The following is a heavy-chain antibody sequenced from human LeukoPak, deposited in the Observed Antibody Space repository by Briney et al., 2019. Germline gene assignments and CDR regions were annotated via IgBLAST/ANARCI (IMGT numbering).Heavy chain of an antibody. CDR2: INPSGGST. CDR3: AREGGGAAGGNFDY. CDR1: GYTFASYY. D-gene: IGHD6-13*01. V-gene: IGHV1-46*01. Sequence: ASVKVSCKASGYTFASYYMHWVRQAPGQGLEWMGIINPSGGSTSYAQKFQGRVTMTRDMSTSTVYMELSSLRSEDTAVDYCAREGGGAAGGNFDYWGQGTLVTVSS. J-gene: IGHJ4*02.